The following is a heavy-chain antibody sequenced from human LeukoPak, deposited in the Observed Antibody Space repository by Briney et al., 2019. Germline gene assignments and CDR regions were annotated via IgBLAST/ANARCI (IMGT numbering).Heavy chain of an antibody. J-gene: IGHJ4*02. CDR2: IDSDGGST. CDR3: VRDGDQVVEFDY. CDR1: GFTFSKYW. Sequence: GGSLRLPCAASGFTFSKYWMHWVRQAPGKGLMWISRIDSDGGSTSHADSVKGRFTISRDNAKDTLYLQMNSLRAEDTAVYYCVRDGDQVVEFDYWGQGILVTVSS. D-gene: IGHD3-3*01. V-gene: IGHV3-74*01.